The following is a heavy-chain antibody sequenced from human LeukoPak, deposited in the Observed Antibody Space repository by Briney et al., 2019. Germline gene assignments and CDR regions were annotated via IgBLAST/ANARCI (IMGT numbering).Heavy chain of an antibody. D-gene: IGHD3-10*01. CDR2: IYYSGST. CDR1: GGSISSSSYY. V-gene: IGHV4-39*01. J-gene: IGHJ3*02. CDR3: AGTMVRGVIGAFDI. Sequence: SETLSLTCTVSGGSISSSSYYWGWIRQPPGKGLEWIGSIYYSGSTYYNPSLKSRVAISVDTSKNQFSLKLSSVTAADTAVYYCAGTMVRGVIGAFDIWGQGTMVTVSP.